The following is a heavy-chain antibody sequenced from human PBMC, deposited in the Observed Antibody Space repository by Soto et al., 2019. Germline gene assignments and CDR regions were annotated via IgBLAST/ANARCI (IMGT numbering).Heavy chain of an antibody. V-gene: IGHV3-11*01. CDR2: ISSSGSPL. D-gene: IGHD2-8*01. CDR3: ARHTDKSNKIDY. CDR1: GFIFNDHY. Sequence: GGSLRLSCAASGFIFNDHYMSWVRQAPEKGLEWIAYISSSGSPLYYADSVKGRFTISRDNAKKLLYLQMNSLRAEDTAVYYCARHTDKSNKIDYWGQGTLVTVSS. J-gene: IGHJ4*02.